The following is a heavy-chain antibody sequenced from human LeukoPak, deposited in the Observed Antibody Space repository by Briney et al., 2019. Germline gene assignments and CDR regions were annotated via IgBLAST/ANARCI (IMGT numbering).Heavy chain of an antibody. V-gene: IGHV1-2*02. J-gene: IGHJ3*02. CDR1: GYTFTGYY. Sequence: ASVKVSCKASGYTFTGYYMNWVRQAPGQGLEWMGWINPSSGGTNYAQNFQGRVTMTRDTSISTAYMELSRLRSDDTAVYYCASGYSDSMGAFDIWGQGTTVTVSS. CDR2: INPSSGGT. CDR3: ASGYSDSMGAFDI. D-gene: IGHD3-22*01.